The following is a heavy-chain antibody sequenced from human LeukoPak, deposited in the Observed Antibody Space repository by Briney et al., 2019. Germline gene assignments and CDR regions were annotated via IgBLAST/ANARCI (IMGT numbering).Heavy chain of an antibody. CDR3: ARESDCSSTSCYFDY. D-gene: IGHD2-2*01. J-gene: IGHJ4*02. V-gene: IGHV4-34*01. CDR2: INHSGST. CDR1: GGSFSGYY. Sequence: PSETLSLTCAVYGGSFSGYYWSWIRQPPGKGPEWIGEINHSGSTNYNPSLKSRVTISVDRSKNQFSLRLSSVTAADTAVYYCARESDCSSTSCYFDYWGQGTLVTVSS.